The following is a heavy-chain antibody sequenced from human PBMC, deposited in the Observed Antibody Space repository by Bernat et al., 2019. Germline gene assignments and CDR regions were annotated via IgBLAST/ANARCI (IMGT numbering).Heavy chain of an antibody. D-gene: IGHD3-10*01. CDR1: GGSISSSSYY. Sequence: QLQLQESGPGLVKSSETLSLTCTVSGGSISSSSYYWGWIRQPPGKGLEWIGSIYYSGTYYNPSLKSRVTISGDTSKNQFSLKLRSVTAADTAVYYCARLTGGRPFDIWGQGTMSPSLQ. V-gene: IGHV4-39*01. CDR3: ARLTGGRPFDI. J-gene: IGHJ3*02. CDR2: IYYSGT.